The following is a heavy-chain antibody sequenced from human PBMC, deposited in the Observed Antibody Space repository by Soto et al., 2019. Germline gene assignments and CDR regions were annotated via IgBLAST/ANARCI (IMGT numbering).Heavy chain of an antibody. CDR3: GRVGVDKAEGWFDP. D-gene: IGHD3-16*01. V-gene: IGHV5-10-1*01. J-gene: IGHJ5*02. CDR2: IDPSDSYV. Sequence: PGESLKISCKGSGYSFTTYWITWVRQMPGKGLEWMGRIDPSDSYVNYNPSFQGHVTFSSDKSISTAYLQWSSLKASDTAVYYCGRVGVDKAEGWFDPWGQGTLVTVSS. CDR1: GYSFTTYW.